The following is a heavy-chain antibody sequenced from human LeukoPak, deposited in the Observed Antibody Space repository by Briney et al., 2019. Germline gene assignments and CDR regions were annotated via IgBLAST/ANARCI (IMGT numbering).Heavy chain of an antibody. V-gene: IGHV3-30*18. J-gene: IGHJ4*02. D-gene: IGHD5-24*01. CDR1: GFTFSSYG. CDR2: ISYDGSNK. Sequence: PGGSLRLSCAASGFTFSSYGMHWVRQAPGKGLEWVAVISYDGSNKYYADSVKGRFTISRDNSKNTLYLQMNSLRAEDTAVYYCAKDQARWLQPDYWGQGTLVAASS. CDR3: AKDQARWLQPDY.